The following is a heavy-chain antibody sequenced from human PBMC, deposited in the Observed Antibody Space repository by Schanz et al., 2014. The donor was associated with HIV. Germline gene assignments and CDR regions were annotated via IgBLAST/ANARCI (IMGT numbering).Heavy chain of an antibody. CDR3: AKDMGGVVPAAPFYYYGMDV. CDR2: ISHDGRSQ. CDR1: GFIFRSYA. V-gene: IGHV3-30*18. J-gene: IGHJ6*02. D-gene: IGHD2-2*01. Sequence: QVELVESGGGVVQPGGSLRLSCATSGFIFRSYAVHWVRQAPGKGLEWVAVISHDGRSQFYGDSVKGRFTLSRDNSENTVYLQMNSLRAEDTAVYYCAKDMGGVVPAAPFYYYGMDVWGQGTTVTVAS.